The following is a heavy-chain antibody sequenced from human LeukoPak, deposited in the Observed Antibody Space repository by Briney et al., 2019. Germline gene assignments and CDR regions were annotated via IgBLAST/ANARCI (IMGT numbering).Heavy chain of an antibody. J-gene: IGHJ3*02. CDR1: GFTFSTHG. V-gene: IGHV3-23*01. Sequence: GGSLRLSCGASGFTFSTHGMNWVRQAPGKGLEWVSGISGSGGRTYYADSVKGRFTISRDNSKNTVYLQMNSLRAEDTAVYYCAKDRSYGAFEIWGQGTMVTVSS. CDR2: ISGSGGRT. D-gene: IGHD3-10*01. CDR3: AKDRSYGAFEI.